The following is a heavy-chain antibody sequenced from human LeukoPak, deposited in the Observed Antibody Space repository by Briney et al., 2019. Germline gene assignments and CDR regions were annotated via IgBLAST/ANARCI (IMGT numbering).Heavy chain of an antibody. CDR1: GGTFSRYA. CDR3: ARDQNILTGYYLNDAFDI. J-gene: IGHJ3*02. CDR2: IIPIFGTA. D-gene: IGHD3-9*01. V-gene: IGHV1-69*13. Sequence: GASVKVSCKASGGTFSRYAISWVRQAPGQGRECMGGIIPIFGTANYAQKFQGRVTINAHESTSTAYMELSSLRSEDTAVYYCARDQNILTGYYLNDAFDIWGQGTMVTVSS.